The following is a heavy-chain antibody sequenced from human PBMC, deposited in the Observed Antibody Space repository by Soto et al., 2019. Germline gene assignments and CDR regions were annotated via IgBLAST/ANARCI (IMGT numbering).Heavy chain of an antibody. CDR1: GFTFSSYG. CDR2: ISYDGSNK. J-gene: IGHJ4*02. V-gene: IGHV3-30*18. D-gene: IGHD2-2*01. Sequence: GSLRLSCAASGFTFSSYGMHWVRQAPGKGLEWVAVISYDGSNKYYADSVKGRFTISRDNSKNTLYLQMNSLRAEDTAVYYCAKDSPYAETFDYWGQGTLVTVSS. CDR3: AKDSPYAETFDY.